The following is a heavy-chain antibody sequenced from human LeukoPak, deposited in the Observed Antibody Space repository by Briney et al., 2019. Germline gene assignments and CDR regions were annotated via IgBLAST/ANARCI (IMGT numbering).Heavy chain of an antibody. J-gene: IGHJ4*02. CDR2: INPNSGGT. CDR1: GYTFTDSY. D-gene: IGHD5-18*01. V-gene: IGHV1-2*02. CDR3: ASIGNGYSYGLDY. Sequence: GASVKVSCKASGYTFTDSYIHWVRQAPGQGLEWMGWINPNSGGTNYAQKFQGRVTMTRDTSISTAYMELSRLRSDDTAVYYCASIGNGYSYGLDYWGQGTLVTVSS.